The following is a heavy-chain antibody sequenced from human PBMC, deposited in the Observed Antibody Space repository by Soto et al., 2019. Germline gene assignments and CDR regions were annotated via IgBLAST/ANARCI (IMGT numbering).Heavy chain of an antibody. J-gene: IGHJ3*02. CDR3: ARAPRGAARQQYAFDI. D-gene: IGHD6-6*01. V-gene: IGHV1-69*01. Sequence: QVQLVQSGAEVKKPGSSVKVSCKASGGTFSSYAISWVRQAPGQGLEWMGGIIPILGTANYAQKFQGRVTITADESTSTAYMELSSLRSEDTAVYYCARAPRGAARQQYAFDIWGQGTMVTVSS. CDR2: IIPILGTA. CDR1: GGTFSSYA.